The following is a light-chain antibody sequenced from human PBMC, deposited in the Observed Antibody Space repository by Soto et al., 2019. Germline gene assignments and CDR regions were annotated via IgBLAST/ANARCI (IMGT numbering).Light chain of an antibody. J-gene: IGLJ2*01. Sequence: QSALTQPASVSGSPGQSITISCTGTSSDVGGYNYVSWYQQHPGKAPKLMIYDVSNRPSGVSNRFSGSKSGNTASLTISGLQAEDEADYYCSSYTSPSVVFGGGTKLTVL. CDR3: SSYTSPSVV. CDR2: DVS. V-gene: IGLV2-14*03. CDR1: SSDVGGYNY.